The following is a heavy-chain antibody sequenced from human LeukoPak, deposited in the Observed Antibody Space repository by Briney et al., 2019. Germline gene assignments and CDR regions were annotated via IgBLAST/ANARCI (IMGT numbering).Heavy chain of an antibody. CDR1: GFSFTSYG. V-gene: IGHV1-18*01. J-gene: IGHJ4*02. CDR2: ISAYNGDT. Sequence: ASVKVSCKPSGFSFTSYGITWVRQAPGQGLEWMGWISAYNGDTNYAQKLQGRVTMTTETSTSTAYMELRSLRSDDTAVYYCARGSSSSRGREGDYWGQGTLVTVSS. CDR3: ARGSSSSRGREGDY. D-gene: IGHD6-6*01.